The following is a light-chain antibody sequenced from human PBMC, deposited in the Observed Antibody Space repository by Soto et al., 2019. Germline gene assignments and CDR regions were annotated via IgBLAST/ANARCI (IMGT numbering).Light chain of an antibody. Sequence: DIQMTQSPSPLSASVGDRVDITCRTSQSVSSYLNWYQAKPGKAPKLLIYEASNLESGVPSRFSGSGSGTDFTLPISSLQPEDSATYYCQQSYSTPLVTFGPGTRVDI. V-gene: IGKV1-39*01. J-gene: IGKJ3*01. CDR1: QSVSSY. CDR2: EAS. CDR3: QQSYSTPLVT.